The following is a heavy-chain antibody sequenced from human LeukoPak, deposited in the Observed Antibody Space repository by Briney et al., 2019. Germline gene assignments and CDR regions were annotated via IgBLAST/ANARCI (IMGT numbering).Heavy chain of an antibody. Sequence: ASVKVSCKASGYTFTGYYMHWVRQAPGQGLEWMGWINPNSGGTNYAQKFQGRVTMTRDTSISTAYMELSRLRSDDTAVYYCARGTSITMVRGVIIKPYYFDYWGQGTLVTVSS. J-gene: IGHJ4*02. CDR1: GYTFTGYY. D-gene: IGHD3-10*01. CDR2: INPNSGGT. V-gene: IGHV1-2*02. CDR3: ARGTSITMVRGVIIKPYYFDY.